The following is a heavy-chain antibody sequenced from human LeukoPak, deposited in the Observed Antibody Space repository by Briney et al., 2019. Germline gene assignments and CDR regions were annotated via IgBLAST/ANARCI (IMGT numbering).Heavy chain of an antibody. CDR3: ARGAFCSGSACPDPFGS. D-gene: IGHD2-21*01. CDR2: SRSKGHSYST. CDR1: GFTFSDYY. Sequence: PGGSLRLSRAASGFTFSDYYMDWVRQAPGKGLEWVARSRSKGHSYSTQYAASVRGRFTVSRDGSKNSLYLQMNSLKTEDSAVYYCARGAFCSGSACPDPFGSWGQGTLVTVSS. V-gene: IGHV3-72*01. J-gene: IGHJ4*02.